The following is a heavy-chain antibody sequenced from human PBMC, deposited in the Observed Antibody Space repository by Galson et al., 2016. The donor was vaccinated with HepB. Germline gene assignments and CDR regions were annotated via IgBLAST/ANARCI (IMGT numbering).Heavy chain of an antibody. CDR1: GFTLNSHE. Sequence: SLRLSCAASGFTLNSHEMNWVRQAPGKGLEWVSYISSSGNTIYYADSVKGRFTISRDNAKNSLYLQMNSLRAEDTAVYYCARTPPYYYGSGIFDYWGQGTLVTVSS. V-gene: IGHV3-48*03. CDR3: ARTPPYYYGSGIFDY. D-gene: IGHD3-10*01. CDR2: ISSSGNTI. J-gene: IGHJ4*02.